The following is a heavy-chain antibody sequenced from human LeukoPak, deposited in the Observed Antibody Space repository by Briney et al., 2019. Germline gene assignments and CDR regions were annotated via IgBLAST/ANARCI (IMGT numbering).Heavy chain of an antibody. CDR3: VKERDYSGTGVFDL. Sequence: PGGSLTLSCAASRFTFSSYGMSWVRQAPGKGLEWVSGITGSGGTTYYADSVRGRFIISRDNSKNTLYLQMSSLSAEDTAIYYCVKERDYSGTGVFDLWGQGTLVTVSS. V-gene: IGHV3-23*01. D-gene: IGHD1-26*01. CDR1: RFTFSSYG. J-gene: IGHJ4*02. CDR2: ITGSGGTT.